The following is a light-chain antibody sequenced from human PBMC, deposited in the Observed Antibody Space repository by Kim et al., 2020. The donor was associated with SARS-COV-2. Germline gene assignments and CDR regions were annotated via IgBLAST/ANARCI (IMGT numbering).Light chain of an antibody. J-gene: IGKJ2*03. Sequence: PASISCRSSQSLLHSNGYNYLDWYLQKPGQSPQLLIYLCSNRASGVPDRFSGSGSGTDFTLKISRVEAEDVGVYYCMQALLTPGYSFGQGTKLEI. CDR1: QSLLHSNGYNY. CDR3: MQALLTPGYS. V-gene: IGKV2-28*01. CDR2: LCS.